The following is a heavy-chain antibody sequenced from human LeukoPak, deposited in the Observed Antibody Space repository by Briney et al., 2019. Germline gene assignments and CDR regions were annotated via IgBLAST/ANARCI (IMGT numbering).Heavy chain of an antibody. J-gene: IGHJ4*02. CDR3: ARDSADYYGSGSYYDY. V-gene: IGHV1-69*04. D-gene: IGHD3-10*01. CDR2: IIPILGIA. Sequence: ASVKVSCKASGYTFTSYGISWVRQAPGQGLEWMGRIIPILGIANYAQKFQGRVTITADKSTSTAYMELSSLRSEDTAVYYCARDSADYYGSGSYYDYWGQGTLVTVS. CDR1: GYTFTSYG.